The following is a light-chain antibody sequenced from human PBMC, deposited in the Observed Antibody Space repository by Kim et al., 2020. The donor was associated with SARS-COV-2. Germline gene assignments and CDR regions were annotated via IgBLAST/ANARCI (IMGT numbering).Light chain of an antibody. V-gene: IGLV2-11*02. CDR1: TDDVGRYDF. J-gene: IGLJ3*02. Sequence: GQAVTISCTRTTDDVGRYDFVSWYQQYPGKVPKLLIYDVSERPSGVPDSFSGAKSGRTASLTISGLQTDDEAAYYCCSYAGSYTWLFGGGAKLTVL. CDR2: DVS. CDR3: CSYAGSYTWL.